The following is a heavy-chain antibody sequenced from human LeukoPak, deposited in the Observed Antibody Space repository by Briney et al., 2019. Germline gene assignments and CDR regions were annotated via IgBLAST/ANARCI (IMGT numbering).Heavy chain of an antibody. Sequence: SETLSLTCTVSGGSISSYYWTWIRQPPGKGLEWIGYIYYSGSTNYNPSLKSRVTISVDTSKNQFSLKLSSVTAADTAVYYCAGSRYCSGGTCYATFDYWGQGTLVTVSS. CDR2: IYYSGST. V-gene: IGHV4-59*01. CDR3: AGSRYCSGGTCYATFDY. D-gene: IGHD2-15*01. CDR1: GGSISSYY. J-gene: IGHJ4*02.